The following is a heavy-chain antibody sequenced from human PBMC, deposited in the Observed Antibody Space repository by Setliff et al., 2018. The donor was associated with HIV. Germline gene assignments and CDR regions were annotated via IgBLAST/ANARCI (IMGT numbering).Heavy chain of an antibody. CDR3: ARMGGYTTTVREIDVGGTARGGFDH. CDR2: IGPSGSST. D-gene: IGHD4-17*01. J-gene: IGHJ4*02. V-gene: IGHV1-46*01. CDR1: GYTFTDFG. Sequence: ASVKVSCKASGYTFTDFGITWVRQAPGQGLEWMGLIGPSGSSTTYAQNFQGRVTMSRDTSTNTVYMELSGLTSDDTAIYYCARMGGYTTTVREIDVGGTARGGFDHWGQGTLVTVSS.